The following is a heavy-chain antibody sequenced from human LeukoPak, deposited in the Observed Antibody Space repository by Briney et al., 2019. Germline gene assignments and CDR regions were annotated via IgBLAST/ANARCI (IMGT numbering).Heavy chain of an antibody. CDR1: GYTLTELS. CDR3: ATGKHYDSNLPDY. V-gene: IGHV1-24*01. CDR2: FDPEDGET. J-gene: IGHJ4*02. D-gene: IGHD3-22*01. Sequence: ASVRVSCKVSGYTLTELSMHWVRQAPGKGLEWMGGFDPEDGETIYAQKFQGRVTMTEDTSTDTAYMELSSLRSEDTAVYYCATGKHYDSNLPDYWGQGTLVTVSS.